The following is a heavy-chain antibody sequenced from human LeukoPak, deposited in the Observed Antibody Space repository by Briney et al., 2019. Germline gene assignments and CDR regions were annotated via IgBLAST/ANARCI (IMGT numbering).Heavy chain of an antibody. CDR2: IKQDGSEK. Sequence: GGSLRLSCAASGFTFSSYWMSWVRQAPGKGLEWVANIKQDGSEKYYVDSVKGRFTISRDNAKNSLYLQMNSLRAEDTAVYYCARDNSIVVVAATLCYYMDVWGKGTTVTVSS. J-gene: IGHJ6*03. CDR1: GFTFSSYW. V-gene: IGHV3-7*01. CDR3: ARDNSIVVVAATLCYYMDV. D-gene: IGHD2-15*01.